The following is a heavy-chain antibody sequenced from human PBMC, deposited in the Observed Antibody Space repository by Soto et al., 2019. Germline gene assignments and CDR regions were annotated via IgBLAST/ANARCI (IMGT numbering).Heavy chain of an antibody. V-gene: IGHV4-4*07. CDR3: ARDAYYDFWSGPSYYYGMDV. D-gene: IGHD3-3*01. J-gene: IGHJ6*02. CDR2: IYTSGST. CDR1: GGSISSYY. Sequence: QVQLQESGPGLVKPSETLSLTCTVSGGSISSYYWSWIRQPAGKGLEWIGRIYTSGSTNYNPSLKSRVTMSVDTSKNQFSLKLSSVTAADTAVYYCARDAYYDFWSGPSYYYGMDVWGQGTTVTVSS.